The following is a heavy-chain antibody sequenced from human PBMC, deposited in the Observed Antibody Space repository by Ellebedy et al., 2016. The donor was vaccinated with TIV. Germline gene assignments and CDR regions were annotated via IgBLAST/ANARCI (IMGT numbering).Heavy chain of an antibody. V-gene: IGHV3-74*01. Sequence: PGGSLRLSCAASRFTFYSYWMHWVRQAPGQGLVRVSHITGDGSTTTYADSVKGRFTISIDNAKSTLYLQMNSLRAEETAVYYCARGSGNGYVYDYWGQGTLVTVSS. CDR2: ITGDGSTT. J-gene: IGHJ4*02. CDR1: RFTFYSYW. CDR3: ARGSGNGYVYDY. D-gene: IGHD5-12*01.